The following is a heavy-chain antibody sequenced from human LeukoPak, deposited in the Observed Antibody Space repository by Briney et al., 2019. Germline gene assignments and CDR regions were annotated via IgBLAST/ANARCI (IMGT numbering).Heavy chain of an antibody. CDR3: ARDLTYYYDSSGPHTYFDY. Sequence: PGGSLRLSCAASGFTFSSYGIHWVRQAPGKGLEWVAFIRYDGSNKYHADSVKGRFTISRDNAKNSLYLQVNSLRAEDTAVYYCARDLTYYYDSSGPHTYFDYWGQGTLVTVSS. V-gene: IGHV3-30*02. CDR1: GFTFSSYG. J-gene: IGHJ4*02. CDR2: IRYDGSNK. D-gene: IGHD3-22*01.